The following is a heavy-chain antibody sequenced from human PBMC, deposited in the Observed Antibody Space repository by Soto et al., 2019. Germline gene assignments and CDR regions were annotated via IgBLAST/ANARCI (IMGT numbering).Heavy chain of an antibody. Sequence: QVQLGQSGAEVKKPGSSVKVSCKASGGTFSSYAISWVRQAPGQGLEWLGGIIPIFGTANYAQKFQGRVTITADESTSTAYMELSSLRSEDTAVYYCARDGYNENAFDYWGQGTLVTVSS. CDR1: GGTFSSYA. CDR3: ARDGYNENAFDY. V-gene: IGHV1-69*01. D-gene: IGHD5-12*01. CDR2: IIPIFGTA. J-gene: IGHJ4*02.